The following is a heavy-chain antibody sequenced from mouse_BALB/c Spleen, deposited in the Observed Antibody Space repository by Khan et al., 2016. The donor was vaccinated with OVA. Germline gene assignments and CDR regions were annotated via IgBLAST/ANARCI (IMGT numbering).Heavy chain of an antibody. CDR3: TRPPYFSYVMVY. J-gene: IGHJ4*01. V-gene: IGHV9-3-1*01. CDR2: INTYTGEP. Sequence: QIQLVQSGPELKKPGETVKISCKASGYTFTNYGMNWVKQAPGKGLKWMGWINTYTGEPTYADDFKGRFAFSLETSASTAYLQINNLKHEDTATYVYTRPPYFSYVMVYWGQGTSVTVSS. CDR1: GYTFTNYG. D-gene: IGHD2-10*01.